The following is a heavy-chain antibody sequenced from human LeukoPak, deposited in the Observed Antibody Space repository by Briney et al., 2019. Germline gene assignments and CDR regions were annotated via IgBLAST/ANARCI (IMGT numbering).Heavy chain of an antibody. CDR2: ISWNSGRI. Sequence: PGGSLRLSCAASGFTFDDYAMHWVRQAPGKGLEWVSGISWNSGRIGYADSVKGRFTISRDNAKNSLYLQMNSLRAEDMALYYCAKAIDKSDYYYMHVWGKGTTVTVSS. V-gene: IGHV3-9*03. CDR3: AKAIDKSDYYYMHV. D-gene: IGHD2-21*01. J-gene: IGHJ6*03. CDR1: GFTFDDYA.